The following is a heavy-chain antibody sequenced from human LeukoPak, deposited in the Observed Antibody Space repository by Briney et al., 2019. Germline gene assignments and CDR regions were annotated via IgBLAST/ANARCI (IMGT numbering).Heavy chain of an antibody. J-gene: IGHJ4*02. CDR1: GGSITRSGYY. V-gene: IGHV4-31*03. CDR3: ARSGDYYGSSDYFSDGVLFDL. D-gene: IGHD3-22*01. CDR2: MYYNGDT. Sequence: PSQTLSLTCTVSGGSITRSGYYWSWIRQHPGTGPEWIGCMYYNGDTNYSPSLKSRLTISFDTSKNQLSLSLTSVTAADTAVYYCARSGDYYGSSDYFSDGVLFDLWGQGTLVTVSS.